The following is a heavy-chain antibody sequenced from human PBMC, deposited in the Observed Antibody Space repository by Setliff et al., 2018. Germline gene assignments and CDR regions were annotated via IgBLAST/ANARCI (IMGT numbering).Heavy chain of an antibody. CDR1: RFTFSNYW. Sequence: GGSLRLSCAASRFTFSNYWMSWVRQAPGQGLEWVANIKEDGSEKYYVDSVKGRFTISRDNAKNSLDLQMNSLRGEDPAVYYCVRDRWKVIVNRGDDAFDLWGQGTMVTVSS. J-gene: IGHJ3*01. D-gene: IGHD3-22*01. CDR3: VRDRWKVIVNRGDDAFDL. V-gene: IGHV3-7*01. CDR2: IKEDGSEK.